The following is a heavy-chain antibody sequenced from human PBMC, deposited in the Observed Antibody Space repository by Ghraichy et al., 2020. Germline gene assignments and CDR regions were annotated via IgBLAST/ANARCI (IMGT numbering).Heavy chain of an antibody. D-gene: IGHD5-18*01. CDR1: GFTFSSYG. CDR3: AREYSYGSYYYYYYGMDV. Sequence: GGSLRLSCAASGFTFSSYGMHWVRQAPGKGLEWVAVIWYDGSNKYYADSVKGRFTISRDNSKNTLYLQMNSLRAEDTAVYYCAREYSYGSYYYYYYGMDVWGQGTTVTVSS. J-gene: IGHJ6*02. V-gene: IGHV3-33*01. CDR2: IWYDGSNK.